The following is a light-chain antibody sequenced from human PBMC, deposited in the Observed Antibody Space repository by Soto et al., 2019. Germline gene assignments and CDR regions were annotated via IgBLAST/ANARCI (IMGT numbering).Light chain of an antibody. CDR2: EVS. CDR1: SSDVGGYNY. CDR3: SSFAGSNTPYV. J-gene: IGLJ1*01. Sequence: QSALTQPPSASGSPGQSVTISCTGTSSDVGGYNYVSWYQQYPGKAPKLMIYEVSKRPSGVPDRFSGSKSGNTASLTVSGLQAEDEADYYCSSFAGSNTPYVVGTGTKV. V-gene: IGLV2-8*01.